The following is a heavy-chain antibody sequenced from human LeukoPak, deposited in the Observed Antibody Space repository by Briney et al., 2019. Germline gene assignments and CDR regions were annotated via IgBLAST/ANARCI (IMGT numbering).Heavy chain of an antibody. J-gene: IGHJ4*02. CDR2: INPNSGGT. CDR3: ATVTTVTDFDY. Sequence: GASVKVSCKASGYTFTSYGISWVRQAPGQGLEWMGWINPNSGGTNYAQKFQGRVTMTRDTSISTAYMELSRLRSDDTAVYYCATVTTVTDFDYWGQGTLVTVPS. V-gene: IGHV1-2*02. D-gene: IGHD4-17*01. CDR1: GYTFTSYG.